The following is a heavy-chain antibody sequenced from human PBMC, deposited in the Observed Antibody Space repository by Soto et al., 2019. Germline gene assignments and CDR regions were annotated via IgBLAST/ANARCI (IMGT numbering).Heavy chain of an antibody. CDR3: AKSLSPGYCSGGSCPKDYYYYYMDV. J-gene: IGHJ6*03. CDR1: GFPFNPYV. CDR2: IPYDRSNK. Sequence: GGSLRLSCVASGFPFNPYVMAWVRQAPGKGLEWVEVIPYDRSNKDYADSVKGRFTISRDNSKNTLYLQMNSLRAEDTAVYYCAKSLSPGYCSGGSCPKDYYYYYMDVWGKGTTVTVSS. D-gene: IGHD2-15*01. V-gene: IGHV3-30*18.